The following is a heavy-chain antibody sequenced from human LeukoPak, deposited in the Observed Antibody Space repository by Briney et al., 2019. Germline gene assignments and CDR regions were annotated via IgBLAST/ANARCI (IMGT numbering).Heavy chain of an antibody. D-gene: IGHD4-17*01. V-gene: IGHV1-18*01. CDR1: GYTFTTYG. Sequence: ASVKVSCKASGYTFTTYGISWVRQAPGQGLEWMGWISAYNGNTNYAQKLQGRVTMTTDTSTSTAYMELRSLRSDDTAVYYCAGEFMTTVTLDYWGQGTLVTVSS. CDR3: AGEFMTTVTLDY. J-gene: IGHJ4*02. CDR2: ISAYNGNT.